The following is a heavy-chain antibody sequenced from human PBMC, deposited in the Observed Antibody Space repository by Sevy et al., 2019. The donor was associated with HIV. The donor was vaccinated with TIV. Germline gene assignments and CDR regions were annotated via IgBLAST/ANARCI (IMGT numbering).Heavy chain of an antibody. CDR1: AYTFTTHW. CDR3: ARLDSYSIGWSPRYYFDY. V-gene: IGHV5-51*01. D-gene: IGHD6-19*01. CDR2: MSPGDSDP. Sequence: GESLKISCKGSAYTFTTHWIGWGRQMPGKGLEWMGSMSPGDSDPRYSPSFQGQVTMSVDKSVSTAYLQWHSLETSDTAIYYCARLDSYSIGWSPRYYFDYWGQGTLVTVSS. J-gene: IGHJ4*02.